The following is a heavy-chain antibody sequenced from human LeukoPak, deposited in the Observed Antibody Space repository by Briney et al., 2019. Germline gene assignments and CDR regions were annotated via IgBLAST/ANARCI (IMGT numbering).Heavy chain of an antibody. CDR2: IWYDGSDK. CDR1: GFTFSSYV. V-gene: IGHV3-33*01. CDR3: ASEGGADCSSASCYGTDAFDI. D-gene: IGHD2-2*01. J-gene: IGHJ3*02. Sequence: GGSLRLSCAASGFTFSSYVMHWVRQAPGKGLEWVALIWYDGSDKYYADSVKDRFTISRDNSKNTLYLQVNSLRAEDTAVYYCASEGGADCSSASCYGTDAFDIWGQGTMVTVSS.